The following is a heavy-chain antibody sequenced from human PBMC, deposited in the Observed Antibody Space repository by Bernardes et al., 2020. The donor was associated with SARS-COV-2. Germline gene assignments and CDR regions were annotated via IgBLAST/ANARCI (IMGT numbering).Heavy chain of an antibody. J-gene: IGHJ6*02. CDR1: GGSISSYY. CDR2: IYDSGST. CDR3: ARQDIGAIFGVVITPAGMDV. Sequence: SESLSLTCTVSGGSISSYYWSWIRQPPGKGLEWIGYIYDSGSTNYNPSLKSRVTISVDTSKNQFSLKLSSVTAADTAVYYCARQDIGAIFGVVITPAGMDVWGQGTTVTVSS. D-gene: IGHD3-3*01. V-gene: IGHV4-59*08.